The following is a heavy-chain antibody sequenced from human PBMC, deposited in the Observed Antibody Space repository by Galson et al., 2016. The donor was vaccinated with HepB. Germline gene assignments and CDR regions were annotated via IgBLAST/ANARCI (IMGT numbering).Heavy chain of an antibody. CDR2: ISGSFGDT. CDR3: VKDVLPTFYYDASGPFDL. D-gene: IGHD3-22*01. V-gene: IGHV3-23*01. CDR1: GFSFSSYA. Sequence: SLRLSCAASGFSFSSYAMSWVRQAPGKGLEWVSGISGSFGDTYYADSVKGRFTISRDNSNNTMYLQIKSLKVDDTAIYYCVKDVLPTFYYDASGPFDLWGRGTLVSVSS. J-gene: IGHJ2*01.